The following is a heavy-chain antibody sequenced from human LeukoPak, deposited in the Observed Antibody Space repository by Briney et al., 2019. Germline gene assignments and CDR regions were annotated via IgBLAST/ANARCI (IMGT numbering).Heavy chain of an antibody. J-gene: IGHJ5*02. D-gene: IGHD1-14*01. Sequence: RASVRVSCKTSGYPFTKWEINWVRQAAGQGLEWLGWVHPDNGNTYYAQRFRGRVTMSRDTSTTTAYMELSGLRSNDTAVYFCATGPRNDPWGQGTLVTVSS. CDR2: VHPDNGNT. CDR1: GYPFTKWE. CDR3: ATGPRNDP. V-gene: IGHV1-8*01.